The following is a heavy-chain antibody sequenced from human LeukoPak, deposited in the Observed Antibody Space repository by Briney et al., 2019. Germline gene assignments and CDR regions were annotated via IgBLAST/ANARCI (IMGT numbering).Heavy chain of an antibody. CDR3: ARDPLEGKRWLQLTPY. J-gene: IGHJ4*02. Sequence: PGGSLRLSCAASGFTFSDYYMSWIRQAPGKGLEWVSYISSSGSTIYYADSVKGRFTISRDNAKNSLYLQMNSLRAEDTAVYYCARDPLEGKRWLQLTPYWGQGTLVTVSS. CDR1: GFTFSDYY. D-gene: IGHD5-24*01. CDR2: ISSSGSTI. V-gene: IGHV3-11*04.